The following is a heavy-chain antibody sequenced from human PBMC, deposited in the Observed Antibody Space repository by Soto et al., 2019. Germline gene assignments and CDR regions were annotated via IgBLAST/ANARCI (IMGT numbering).Heavy chain of an antibody. D-gene: IGHD2-2*03. V-gene: IGHV4-34*01. CDR1: GGSFSGYY. CDR2: INHSGST. J-gene: IGHJ3*02. CDR3: ARVPLLGIVVGLSYDFDI. Sequence: PSETLSHTCAVYGGSFSGYYWSWIRQPPGKGLEWIGEINHSGSTNYNPSLKSRVTISVDTSKNQFSLKLSSVTAADTAVYYCARVPLLGIVVGLSYDFDIWGQGTMVTVSS.